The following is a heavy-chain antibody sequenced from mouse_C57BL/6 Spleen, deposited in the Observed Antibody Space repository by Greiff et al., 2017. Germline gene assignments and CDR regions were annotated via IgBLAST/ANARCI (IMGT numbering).Heavy chain of an antibody. J-gene: IGHJ4*01. CDR3: AREVYSYYAMDY. CDR1: GYAFSSYW. D-gene: IGHD2-1*01. Sequence: VQLQQSGAELVKPGASVKISCKASGYAFSSYWMNWVKQRPGKGLEWIGQIYPGDGDTNYNGKFKGKATLTADKSSSTAYMQLSSLTSEDSAVYFCAREVYSYYAMDYWGQGTSVTVSS. V-gene: IGHV1-80*01. CDR2: IYPGDGDT.